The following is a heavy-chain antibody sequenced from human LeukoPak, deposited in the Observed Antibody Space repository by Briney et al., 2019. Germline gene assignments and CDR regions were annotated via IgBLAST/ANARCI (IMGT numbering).Heavy chain of an antibody. CDR3: AHATDDILTGYYFDY. CDR2: IYSGGST. D-gene: IGHD3-9*01. Sequence: GGSLRLSCAASGFTVSSNYMSWVRQAPGKGLEWVSVIYSGGSTYYADSVKGRFTISRDNSKNTLYLQMNSLRAEDTAAYYCAHATDDILTGYYFDYWGQGTLVTVSS. V-gene: IGHV3-53*01. CDR1: GFTVSSNY. J-gene: IGHJ4*02.